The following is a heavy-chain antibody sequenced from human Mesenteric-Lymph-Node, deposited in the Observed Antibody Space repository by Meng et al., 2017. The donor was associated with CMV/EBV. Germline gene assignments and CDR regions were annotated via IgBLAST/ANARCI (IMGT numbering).Heavy chain of an antibody. J-gene: IGHJ5*02. Sequence: SETLSLTCTVSGASVTSGSYYWSWIRQSPGKGLEWIGFVFYTGSTNYNPSLKSRVTISVDTSKNQFSLKLRSLTVADTAVYYCARGATETDAWFAPWGQGALVTVSS. D-gene: IGHD2-15*01. CDR2: VFYTGST. CDR3: ARGATETDAWFAP. CDR1: GASVTSGSYY. V-gene: IGHV4-61*01.